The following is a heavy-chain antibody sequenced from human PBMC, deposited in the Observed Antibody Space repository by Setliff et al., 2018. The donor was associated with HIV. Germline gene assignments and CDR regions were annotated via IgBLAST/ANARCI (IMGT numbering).Heavy chain of an antibody. CDR2: INNSGST. Sequence: SETLSLTCAVFGGSFTDYYWIWIRQPPGKGLEWIGEINNSGSTHYNPSLKSRFIISVDTSKNRFSLKVNSMTAADTAVYYCARGARLLAAYSDRWDYFYMAVWGKGTTVTVSS. V-gene: IGHV4-34*01. CDR3: ARGARLLAAYSDRWDYFYMAV. CDR1: GGSFTDYY. J-gene: IGHJ6*03. D-gene: IGHD1-26*01.